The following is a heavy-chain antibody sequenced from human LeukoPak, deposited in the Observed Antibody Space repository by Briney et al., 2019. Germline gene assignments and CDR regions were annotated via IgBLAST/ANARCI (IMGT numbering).Heavy chain of an antibody. CDR3: ARDWDIVVVPARLNWFDP. J-gene: IGHJ5*02. D-gene: IGHD2-2*01. V-gene: IGHV4-39*07. CDR1: GGSISSSSYY. Sequence: SETLSLTCTVSGGSISSSSYYWGWIRQPPGKGLEWIGSIYYSGSTYYNPSLKGRVTISVDTSKNQFSLKLSSVTAADTAVYYCARDWDIVVVPARLNWFDPWGQGTLVTVSS. CDR2: IYYSGST.